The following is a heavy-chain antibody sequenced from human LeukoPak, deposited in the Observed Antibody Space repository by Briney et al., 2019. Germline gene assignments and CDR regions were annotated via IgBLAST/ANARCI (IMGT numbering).Heavy chain of an antibody. CDR1: GGTFSSYA. CDR3: ARDVDDVVVIPAAMDV. J-gene: IGHJ6*02. D-gene: IGHD2-2*01. V-gene: IGHV1-69*13. Sequence: SVKVSCKASGGTFSSYAISWVRQAPGQGLEWMGGFIPIFGTANYAQKFQGRVTITADESTSTVYLELSSLRSEDTAVYYCARDVDDVVVIPAAMDVWGQGTAVTVSS. CDR2: FIPIFGTA.